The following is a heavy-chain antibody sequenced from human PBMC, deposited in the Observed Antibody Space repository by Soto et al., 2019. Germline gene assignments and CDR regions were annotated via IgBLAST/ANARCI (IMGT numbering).Heavy chain of an antibody. J-gene: IGHJ6*02. Sequence: SETLSLTCAVSGGSISSGGYSWSWIWQPPGKGLEWIGYIYHSGSTYYNPSLKSRVTISVDRSKNQFSLKLSSVTAADTAVYYCARAGENYYYGMDVWGQGTTVTVSS. CDR3: ARAGENYYYGMDV. CDR2: IYHSGST. D-gene: IGHD4-17*01. CDR1: GGSISSGGYS. V-gene: IGHV4-30-2*01.